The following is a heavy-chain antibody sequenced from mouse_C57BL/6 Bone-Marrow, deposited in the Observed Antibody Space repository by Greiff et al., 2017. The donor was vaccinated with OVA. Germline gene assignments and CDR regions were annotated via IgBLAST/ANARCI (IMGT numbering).Heavy chain of an antibody. CDR1: GFTFSDYG. V-gene: IGHV5-17*01. D-gene: IGHD2-3*01. CDR2: ISSGSSTI. CDR3: ARRWLLHAWFAY. J-gene: IGHJ3*01. Sequence: DVMLVESGGGLVKPGGSLKLSCAASGFTFSDYGMHWVRQAPEKGLEWVAYISSGSSTIYYADTVKGRFTISRDNAKNTLFLQMTSLRSEDTAMYYCARRWLLHAWFAYWGQGTLVTVSA.